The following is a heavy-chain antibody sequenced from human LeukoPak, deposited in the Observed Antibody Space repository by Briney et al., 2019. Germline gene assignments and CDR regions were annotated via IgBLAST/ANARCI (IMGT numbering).Heavy chain of an antibody. CDR2: IRSKPSSYTT. CDR3: TGQDCSGGSCSYVDY. V-gene: IGHV3-73*01. CDR1: GFDFSGFY. D-gene: IGHD2-15*01. Sequence: GGSLRLSCAASGFDFSGFYMHWVRQASGRGLEWVGLIRSKPSSYTTVYAASVKGRFTISRDDSKNTAYLQMNSLKAEDTAVYYCTGQDCSGGSCSYVDYWGQGTLVTVSS. J-gene: IGHJ4*02.